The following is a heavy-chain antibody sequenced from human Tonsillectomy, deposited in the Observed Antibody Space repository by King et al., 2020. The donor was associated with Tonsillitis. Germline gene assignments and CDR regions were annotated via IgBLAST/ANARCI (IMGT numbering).Heavy chain of an antibody. D-gene: IGHD4-11*01. CDR2: ISWNSGSI. CDR1: GFTFDDYA. CDR3: AKAIGIRSMTTVTLFYYYGMDV. J-gene: IGHJ6*02. V-gene: IGHV3-9*01. Sequence: VQLVESGGGLVQPGRSLRLSCAASGFTFDDYAMHWVRQAPGKGLEWVSGISWNSGSIGYADSVKGRFTISRDNAKNSLYLQMNSLRAEDTALYYCAKAIGIRSMTTVTLFYYYGMDVWGQGTTVTVSS.